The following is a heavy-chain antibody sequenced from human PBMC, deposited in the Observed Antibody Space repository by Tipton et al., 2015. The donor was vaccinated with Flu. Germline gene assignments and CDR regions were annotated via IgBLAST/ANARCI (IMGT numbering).Heavy chain of an antibody. CDR3: ARACGSGGNRWFDP. J-gene: IGHJ5*02. D-gene: IGHD2-15*01. V-gene: IGHV4-39*07. CDR1: GGSIVTGDFY. CDR2: IYYNGHI. Sequence: TLSLTCSVSGGSIVTGDFYWGWVRQSPGKGPEWIGKIYYNGHIYYNPSLKSRVTISVDTSKDQFSLNLSSVTAADTAVYYCARACGSGGNRWFDPWGQGALVTVSS.